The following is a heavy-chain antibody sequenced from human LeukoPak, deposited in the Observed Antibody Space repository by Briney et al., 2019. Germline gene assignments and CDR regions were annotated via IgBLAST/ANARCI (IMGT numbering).Heavy chain of an antibody. Sequence: ASVKVSCKASGYTFANYGISWMRQAPGQGLEWMGWISTYKGKTIYAQKLQGRVTMTTDTSTSTAYMELRSLRSDDTAVYYCARDVEGTTDFDYWGQGTLVTVSP. J-gene: IGHJ4*02. CDR2: ISTYKGKT. CDR3: ARDVEGTTDFDY. CDR1: GYTFANYG. V-gene: IGHV1-18*01. D-gene: IGHD1-7*01.